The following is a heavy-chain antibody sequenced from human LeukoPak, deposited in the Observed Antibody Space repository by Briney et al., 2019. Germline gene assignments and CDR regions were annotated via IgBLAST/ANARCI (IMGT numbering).Heavy chain of an antibody. CDR1: GYTFANYG. CDR3: ARDLWTEIDY. D-gene: IGHD1-14*01. CDR2: ISGYNGYT. V-gene: IGHV1-18*01. J-gene: IGHJ4*02. Sequence: GASVKVSCKASGYTFANYGISWVRQAPGQGLEWLGWISGYNGYTSYAQNLQGRVTMTTDTSTSTAYVELRSLRFDDTAVYYCARDLWTEIDYWGQGTLVTVSS.